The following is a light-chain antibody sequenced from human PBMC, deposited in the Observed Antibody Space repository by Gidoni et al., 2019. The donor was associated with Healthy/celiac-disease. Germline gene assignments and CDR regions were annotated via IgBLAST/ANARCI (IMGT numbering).Light chain of an antibody. V-gene: IGKV1-5*03. Sequence: DLHMTHSPSTLSASVGDRDTITCRASQSISSWLAWYQQKPGKAPKLLIYKASSLESGVPSRFSGSGSGTEFTLTISSLQPDDFATYYCQQYNSYPFTFGPGTKVDIK. CDR1: QSISSW. CDR2: KAS. J-gene: IGKJ3*01. CDR3: QQYNSYPFT.